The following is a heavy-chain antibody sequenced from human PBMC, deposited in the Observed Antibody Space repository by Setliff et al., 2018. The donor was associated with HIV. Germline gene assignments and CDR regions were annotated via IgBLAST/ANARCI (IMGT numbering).Heavy chain of an antibody. CDR2: IFTNEFT. Sequence: PSETLSLTCSVSGGSISGFFWTWIRQPPGKRLEWIGSIFTNEFTYYNPSLKSRVTISADTSKNTLYLHMNSLRTEDTAVYYCARGPSLTTVTTRGDYMDVWGKGTTVTVSS. CDR1: GGSISGFF. CDR3: ARGPSLTTVTTRGDYMDV. D-gene: IGHD4-17*01. J-gene: IGHJ6*03. V-gene: IGHV4-4*08.